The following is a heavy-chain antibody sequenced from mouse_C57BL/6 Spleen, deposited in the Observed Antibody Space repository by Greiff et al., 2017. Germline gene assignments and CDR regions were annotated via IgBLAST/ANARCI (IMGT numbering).Heavy chain of an antibody. CDR1: GYTFTSYW. J-gene: IGHJ4*01. V-gene: IGHV1-69*01. Sequence: QVQLQQPGAELVMPGASVKLSCKASGYTFTSYWMHWVKQRPGQGLEWIGEIDPSDSYTNYNQKFKGKSTLTVDKSSSTAYMQLSSLTSEDSAVYYCARLHYAMDYWGQGTSDTVSS. CDR3: ARLHYAMDY. CDR2: IDPSDSYT.